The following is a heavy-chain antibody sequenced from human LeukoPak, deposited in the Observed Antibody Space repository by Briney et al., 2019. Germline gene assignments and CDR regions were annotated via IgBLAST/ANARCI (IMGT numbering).Heavy chain of an antibody. CDR1: GFIFSDYY. CDR3: ARDLGYCSGGNCYSYYFDS. J-gene: IGHJ4*02. Sequence: GGSLRLSCAASGFIFSDYYMTWIRQAPGKGLEWLSYISGSGSDTNYADSVKGRFTTSRDNAKNSLYLQMNSLRAEDTAVYYCARDLGYCSGGNCYSYYFDSWGQGTLVTVSS. CDR2: ISGSGSDT. D-gene: IGHD2-15*01. V-gene: IGHV3-11*06.